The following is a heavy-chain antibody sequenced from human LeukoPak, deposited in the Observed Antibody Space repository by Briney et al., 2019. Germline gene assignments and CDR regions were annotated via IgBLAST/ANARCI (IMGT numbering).Heavy chain of an antibody. CDR3: AKDQSNFWSGYLDY. J-gene: IGHJ4*02. D-gene: IGHD3-3*01. CDR1: GFTFSNAW. V-gene: IGHV3-23*01. CDR2: ISGSGGST. Sequence: PGGSLRLSCAASGFTFSNAWMSWVRQAPGKGLEWVSAISGSGGSTYYADSVKGRFTISRDNSKNTLYLQMNSLRAEDTAVYYCAKDQSNFWSGYLDYWGQGTLVTVSS.